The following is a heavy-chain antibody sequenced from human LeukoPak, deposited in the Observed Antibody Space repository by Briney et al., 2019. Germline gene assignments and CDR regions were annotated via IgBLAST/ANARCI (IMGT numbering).Heavy chain of an antibody. CDR3: ARDPTYCGGGCYFVRGALFDY. Sequence: SETLSLTCTVSGDSISTSKSYWGWIRQPPLKGLEWIGSIYYTGTTYYNASLKSRVTISVDTSKNQFSLQLNSVTPEDTAVYYCARDPTYCGGGCYFVRGALFDYWGQGTLVTVSS. J-gene: IGHJ4*02. V-gene: IGHV4-39*02. CDR2: IYYTGTT. D-gene: IGHD2-21*02. CDR1: GDSISTSKSY.